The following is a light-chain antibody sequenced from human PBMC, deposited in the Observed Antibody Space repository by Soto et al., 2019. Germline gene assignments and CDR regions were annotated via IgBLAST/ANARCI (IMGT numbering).Light chain of an antibody. CDR1: QVIGIY. CDR3: QQLVSYPQ. J-gene: IGKJ4*02. V-gene: IGKV1-9*01. CDR2: AAS. Sequence: DIQLTQSPSFLSASIGDRVTITCRASQVIGIYLAWYQQKPGKAPNLLISAASTLQSGVPSRFSGSGSGTEFTLTISSLQPEDFATYYCQQLVSYPQLGGGTKVDIK.